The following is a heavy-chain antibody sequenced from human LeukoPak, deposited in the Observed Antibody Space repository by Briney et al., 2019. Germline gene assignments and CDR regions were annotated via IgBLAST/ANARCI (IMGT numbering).Heavy chain of an antibody. CDR3: TRHGNEKLVDY. J-gene: IGHJ4*02. Sequence: QPGTSLRLSCATSGFNFRMHAMHWVRQASGKGLEWVGRIRSKANSYASAYAASVKGRFTISRDDSKNTAYLQMNSLKTEDTAVYYCTRHGNEKLVDYWGQGTLVTVSS. CDR1: GFNFRMHA. CDR2: IRSKANSYAS. D-gene: IGHD1-1*01. V-gene: IGHV3-73*01.